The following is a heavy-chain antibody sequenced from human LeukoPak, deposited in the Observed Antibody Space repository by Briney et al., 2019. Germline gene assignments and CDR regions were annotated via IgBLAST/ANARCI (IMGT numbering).Heavy chain of an antibody. CDR1: GGSMSSYY. V-gene: IGHV4-59*08. J-gene: IGHJ4*02. D-gene: IGHD6-6*01. CDR2: IYYSGST. Sequence: SETLSLTCTVSGGSMSSYYWSWIRQPPGKGLEWIGYIYYSGSTHYNPSLKSRVTISVDTSKNQFSLRLSSVTAADTAMYYCARREGYSSSPFGYSGQGTLVTVSS. CDR3: ARREGYSSSPFGY.